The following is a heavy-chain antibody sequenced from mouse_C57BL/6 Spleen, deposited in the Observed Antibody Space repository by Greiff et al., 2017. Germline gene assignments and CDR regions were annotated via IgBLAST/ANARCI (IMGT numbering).Heavy chain of an antibody. J-gene: IGHJ4*01. CDR3: ARYYRYAMDY. D-gene: IGHD1-1*01. CDR1: GYAFSSSW. V-gene: IGHV1-82*01. CDR2: IYPGDGDT. Sequence: QVQLQQSGPELVKPGASVKISCKASGYAFSSSWMNWVKQRPGKGLEWIGRIYPGDGDTNYNGKFKGKATLTADKSSSTAYMQLSSLTSEDSAVXFCARYYRYAMDYWGQGTSVTVSS.